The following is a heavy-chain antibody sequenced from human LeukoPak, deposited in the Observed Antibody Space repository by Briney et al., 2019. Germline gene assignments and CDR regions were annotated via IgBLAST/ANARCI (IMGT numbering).Heavy chain of an antibody. Sequence: GGSLRLSCEASGFTFSRYWMHWVRQAPGKGLVWVSRIKSDGKTNYADSVKGRFTISRDNAKNTVPLQMDSLRAEDTGVYYCARAPSEVGGYYPEYFRHWGQGTLVTVSS. CDR1: GFTFSRYW. J-gene: IGHJ1*01. CDR2: IKSDGKT. CDR3: ARAPSEVGGYYPEYFRH. D-gene: IGHD3-22*01. V-gene: IGHV3-74*01.